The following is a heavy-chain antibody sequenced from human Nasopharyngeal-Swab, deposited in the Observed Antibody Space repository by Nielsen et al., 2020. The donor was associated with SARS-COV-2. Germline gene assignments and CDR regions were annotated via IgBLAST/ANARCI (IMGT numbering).Heavy chain of an antibody. CDR1: ENSFNNYW. D-gene: IGHD6-19*01. V-gene: IGHV5-10-1*01. CDR3: ARLESSGWYSGAFDI. Sequence: GESLKISCQGSENSFNNYWITWVRQMPGKGLEWMGRIDPSDSYTNYSPSLQGHVTISADKSISTAYLQWSSLKASDTAMYYCARLESSGWYSGAFDIWGQGTMVTVSS. J-gene: IGHJ3*02. CDR2: IDPSDSYT.